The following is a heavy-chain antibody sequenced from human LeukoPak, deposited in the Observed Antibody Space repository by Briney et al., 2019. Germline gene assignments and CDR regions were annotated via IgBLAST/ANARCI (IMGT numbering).Heavy chain of an antibody. D-gene: IGHD3-22*01. CDR3: ARDPQGGLTYYYDSSGYYEPL. J-gene: IGHJ4*02. CDR2: IYHSGST. Sequence: SETLSLTCTVSGYSISSGYYWGWIRQPPGKGLEWIGSIYHSGSTYYNPSLKSRVTISVDTSKNQFSLKLSSVTAADTAVYYCARDPQGGLTYYYDSSGYYEPLWGQGTLVTVSS. V-gene: IGHV4-38-2*02. CDR1: GYSISSGYY.